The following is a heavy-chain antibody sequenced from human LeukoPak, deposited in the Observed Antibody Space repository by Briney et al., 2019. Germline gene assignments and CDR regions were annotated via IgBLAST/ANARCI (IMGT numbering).Heavy chain of an antibody. CDR2: IYYTGNT. V-gene: IGHV4-59*01. CDR3: ARGNSNDHLAWFGP. Sequence: SETLSLTCTVSGASISDNCWSWIRQPPGKGLEWIGYIYYTGNTNYNPSLKSRVAISVDTSKNQLSLKLSSVTAADTAVYYCARGNSNDHLAWFGPWGQGTLVSVSS. D-gene: IGHD2/OR15-2a*01. CDR1: GASISDNC. J-gene: IGHJ5*02.